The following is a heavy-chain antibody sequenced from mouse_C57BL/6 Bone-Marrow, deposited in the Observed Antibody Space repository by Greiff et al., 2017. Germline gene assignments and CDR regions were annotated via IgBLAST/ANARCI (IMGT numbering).Heavy chain of an antibody. J-gene: IGHJ1*03. D-gene: IGHD1-1*01. CDR3: ARPYYWNWYFDV. V-gene: IGHV1-19*01. CDR1: GYTFTDYY. Sequence: EVQLQQSGPVLVKPGASVKMSCKASGYTFTDYYMNWVKQSHGKSLEWIGVINPYNGGTSYNQKFKGKATLTVDKSSSTAYMELNSLTSEDSAVYYCARPYYWNWYFDVWGTGTTGTVSS. CDR2: INPYNGGT.